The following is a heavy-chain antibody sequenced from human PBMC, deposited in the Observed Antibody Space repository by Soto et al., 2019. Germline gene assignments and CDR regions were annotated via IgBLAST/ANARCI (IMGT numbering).Heavy chain of an antibody. J-gene: IGHJ4*02. Sequence: EVQLLESGGGLVQPGGSLRLSCVASGFTFSTYAMNWVRQAPGKGLEWVSGIYGNGGGISYGDSVKGRFTISRDNSNNLLYLQMHSMRVEDTAVYYCAKNRQPDGLWPFDHWGQGTLVTVSS. CDR3: AKNRQPDGLWPFDH. CDR1: GFTFSTYA. D-gene: IGHD2-8*01. V-gene: IGHV3-23*01. CDR2: IYGNGGGI.